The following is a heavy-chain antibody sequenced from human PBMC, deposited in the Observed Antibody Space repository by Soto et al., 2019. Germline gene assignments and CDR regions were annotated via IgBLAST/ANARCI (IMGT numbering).Heavy chain of an antibody. J-gene: IGHJ5*02. CDR1: GYTFINYY. CDR2: INPMGGST. CDR3: ARDLAAGDL. Sequence: QAQLVQSGAEVKEPGASVKVSCKASGYTFINYYIHWVRQAPGQGLEWMAIINPMGGSTNYAQECQGRGTLTSDTSTSTVYMELSSLRFEDTALFYCARDLAAGDLWGQGTLVTVSS. V-gene: IGHV1-46*01. D-gene: IGHD6-13*01.